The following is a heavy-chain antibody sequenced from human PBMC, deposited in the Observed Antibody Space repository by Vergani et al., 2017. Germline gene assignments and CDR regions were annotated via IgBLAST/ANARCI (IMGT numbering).Heavy chain of an antibody. CDR1: GASIRSSNYY. J-gene: IGHJ5*02. D-gene: IGHD6-19*01. CDR3: ARHSTVEWLVKLGWIDP. V-gene: IGHV4-39*01. CDR2: TYYSGST. Sequence: QLQLQESGPGLVKPSATLSLTCSVSGASIRSSNYYWGWIRQPPGKGLEWIASTYYSGSTYYTPSLQSRVTISVDTSKSQFSLKLSSVTAASTAVYFCARHSTVEWLVKLGWIDPWGQGILVTVSS.